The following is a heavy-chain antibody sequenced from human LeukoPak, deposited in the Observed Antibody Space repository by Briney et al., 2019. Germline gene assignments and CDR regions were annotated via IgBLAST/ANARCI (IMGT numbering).Heavy chain of an antibody. CDR1: GFSFSTYG. CDR2: ISGSGGST. Sequence: GGSLRLSCVASGFSFSTYGRNWLMSWVRQAPGKGLEWVSAISGSGGSTYYADSVKGRFTISRDNSKNTLYLQMNSLRAEDTAVYYSAKDLRIAVAGTFFDYWGQGTLVTVSS. J-gene: IGHJ4*02. D-gene: IGHD6-19*01. CDR3: AKDLRIAVAGTFFDY. V-gene: IGHV3-23*01.